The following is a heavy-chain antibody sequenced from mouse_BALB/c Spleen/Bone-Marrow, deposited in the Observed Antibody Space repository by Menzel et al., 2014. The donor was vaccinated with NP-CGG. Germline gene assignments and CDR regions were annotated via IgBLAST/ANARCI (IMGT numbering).Heavy chain of an antibody. CDR2: IVPANGNT. J-gene: IGHJ2*01. V-gene: IGHV14-3*02. D-gene: IGHD2-10*02. CDR1: GFNIKDTY. Sequence: VQLQQSGAELVKPGASVKLSCTASGFNIKDTYMHWVKQRPEQGLEWIGRIVPANGNTKYDPKFQGKATITADTSSNPAYLQLTSLTSEDTAVYYCVRYLYGNYFDYWGQGTTLTVSS. CDR3: VRYLYGNYFDY.